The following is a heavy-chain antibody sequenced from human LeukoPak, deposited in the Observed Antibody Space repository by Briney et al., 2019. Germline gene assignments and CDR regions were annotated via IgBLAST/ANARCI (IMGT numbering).Heavy chain of an antibody. Sequence: GGSLRLSCAASEFSVGSNYMTWVRQAPGKGLEWVAFIRFDGTNKYYADSVKGRFTISRDNSKNTLYLQINGLRAEDTAVYYCAKESVLSGSSLDDYWGQGTLVTVSS. CDR3: AKESVLSGSSLDDY. V-gene: IGHV3-30*02. J-gene: IGHJ4*02. CDR2: IRFDGTNK. D-gene: IGHD3-10*01. CDR1: EFSVGSNY.